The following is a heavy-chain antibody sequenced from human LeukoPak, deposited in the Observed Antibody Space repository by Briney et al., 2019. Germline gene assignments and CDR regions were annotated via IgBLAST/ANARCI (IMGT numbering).Heavy chain of an antibody. D-gene: IGHD5-18*01. CDR2: IYYSGST. Sequence: SETLSLTCTVSGGSISSGGYYWSWIRQHPGKGPEWIGYIYYSGSTYYNPSLKNRVTISVDTSKNQFSLKLSSVTAADTAVYYCARDLGYSYRYFDYWGQGTLVTVSS. J-gene: IGHJ4*02. CDR3: ARDLGYSYRYFDY. CDR1: GGSISSGGYY. V-gene: IGHV4-31*03.